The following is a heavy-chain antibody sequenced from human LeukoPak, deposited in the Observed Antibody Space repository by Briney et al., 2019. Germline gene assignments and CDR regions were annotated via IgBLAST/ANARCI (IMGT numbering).Heavy chain of an antibody. CDR1: GYTFTNYY. CDR3: ARRGSGSYVLDY. J-gene: IGHJ4*02. V-gene: IGHV1-46*01. D-gene: IGHD3-10*01. Sequence: ASVKVSCKASGYTFTNYYIHWVRQAPGQGLEWMGIINPSDGVIDYAQKFQDKVTMTRDTSTSTVYMELSSLRSEDTAVYYCARRGSGSYVLDYWGQGTLVTVSS. CDR2: INPSDGVI.